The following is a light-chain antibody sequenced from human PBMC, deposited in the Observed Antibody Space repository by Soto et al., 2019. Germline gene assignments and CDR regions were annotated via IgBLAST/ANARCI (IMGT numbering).Light chain of an antibody. CDR3: SSYTSSSSYV. J-gene: IGLJ1*01. V-gene: IGLV2-14*01. Sequence: QSVLTQPASVSGSPGQSIAISCTGTSSEVGAYNSVSWYQQYPGKAPKLMIHDVTNRPSGVSDRFSGSKSGNTASLTISGLQAEDEADYYCSSYTSSSSYVFGSGTKVTVL. CDR2: DVT. CDR1: SSEVGAYNS.